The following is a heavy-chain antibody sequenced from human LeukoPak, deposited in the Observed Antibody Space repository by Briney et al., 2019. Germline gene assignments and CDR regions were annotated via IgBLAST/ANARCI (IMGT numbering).Heavy chain of an antibody. CDR1: GFTFSSYS. Sequence: AGSLRLSCAASGFTFSSYSKNWVRQAPGKGLEWVSSISSSSSYIYYADSVKGRFTISRDDAKNSLYLQMNSLRAEDTAVYYCARGWPGDYWGQGTLVTVSS. J-gene: IGHJ4*02. CDR2: ISSSSSYI. CDR3: ARGWPGDY. D-gene: IGHD5-24*01. V-gene: IGHV3-21*01.